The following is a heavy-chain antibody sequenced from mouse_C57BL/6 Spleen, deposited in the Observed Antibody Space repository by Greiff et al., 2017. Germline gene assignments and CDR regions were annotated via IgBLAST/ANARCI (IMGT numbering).Heavy chain of an antibody. J-gene: IGHJ1*03. CDR3: ARHYDGDWYFDV. CDR1: GYTFTSYW. V-gene: IGHV1-55*01. D-gene: IGHD1-2*01. Sequence: VQLQQPGAELVKPGASVKMSCKASGYTFTSYWITWVKQRPGQGLEWIGDIYPGSGSTNYNEKFKSKATLTVDTSSSTAYMQLSSLTSEDSAVYYCARHYDGDWYFDVWGTGTTVTVSS. CDR2: IYPGSGST.